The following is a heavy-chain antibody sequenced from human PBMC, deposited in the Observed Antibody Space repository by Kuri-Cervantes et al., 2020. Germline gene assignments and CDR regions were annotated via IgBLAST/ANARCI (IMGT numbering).Heavy chain of an antibody. CDR1: GYTFDNYG. D-gene: IGHD3-10*01. Sequence: ASVKVSCKASGYTFDNYGISWVRQAPGQGLEWMGRISAYNGNTNYAQKFQGWVTMTRDTSISTAYMELSRLRSDDTAVYYCARDLGAGEVRFGEFVKGAMDVWGQGTTVTVSS. J-gene: IGHJ6*02. CDR2: ISAYNGNT. V-gene: IGHV1-18*01. CDR3: ARDLGAGEVRFGEFVKGAMDV.